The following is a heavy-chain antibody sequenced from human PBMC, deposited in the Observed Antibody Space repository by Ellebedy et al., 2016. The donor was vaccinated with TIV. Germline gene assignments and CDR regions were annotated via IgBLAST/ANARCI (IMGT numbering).Heavy chain of an antibody. CDR3: ARDYGDYGQQN. CDR1: GFTFSDDY. V-gene: IGHV3-11*01. D-gene: IGHD4-17*01. Sequence: GESLKISCAASGFTFSDDYMSWTRQAPGKGLEWVAYISSSGSTKYYADSVKGRFTISRDNAKKSLYLQMNSLRAEDTAVYYCARDYGDYGQQNWGQGTLVTVSS. J-gene: IGHJ4*02. CDR2: ISSSGSTK.